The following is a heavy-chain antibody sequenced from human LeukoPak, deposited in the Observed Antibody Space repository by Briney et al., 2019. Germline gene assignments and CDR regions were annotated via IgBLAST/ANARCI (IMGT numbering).Heavy chain of an antibody. CDR1: GGSFSGYY. Sequence: PSETLSLTCAVYGGSFSGYYWSWIRQPPGKGLERIGEINHSGSTNYNPSLKSRVTISVDTSKNQFSLKLSSVTAADTAVYYCARGWNWLQPFDYWGQGTLVTVSS. CDR3: ARGWNWLQPFDY. CDR2: INHSGST. J-gene: IGHJ4*02. D-gene: IGHD5-24*01. V-gene: IGHV4-34*01.